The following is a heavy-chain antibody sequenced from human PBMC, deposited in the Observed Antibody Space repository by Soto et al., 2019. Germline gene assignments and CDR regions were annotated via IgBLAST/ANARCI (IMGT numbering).Heavy chain of an antibody. CDR3: ARGRTPPSHYGDRRSRTNWFDP. CDR2: INHSGST. D-gene: IGHD4-17*01. Sequence: QVQLQQWGAGLLKPSETLSLTCAVYGGSFSGYYWSWIRQPPGKGLEWIGEINHSGSTNYNPSLKSRVTISVDPSKNQFSRKLSSVPAAYTAVYYCARGRTPPSHYGDRRSRTNWFDPWGQGTLVTVSS. J-gene: IGHJ5*02. V-gene: IGHV4-34*01. CDR1: GGSFSGYY.